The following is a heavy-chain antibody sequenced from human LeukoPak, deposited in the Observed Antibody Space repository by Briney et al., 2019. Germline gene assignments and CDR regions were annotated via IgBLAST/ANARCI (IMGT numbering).Heavy chain of an antibody. Sequence: GSLRLSCAASGFTFTSHWMHWLRQPPGRALEWVSRITSVVKSTIDADSVKGRFTVSRDNAKNTVYLQMNSLRAEDTAVYYCVREGYGPGNYPFDHWGQGALVTVSS. D-gene: IGHD3-10*01. J-gene: IGHJ4*02. CDR1: GFTFTSHW. CDR3: VREGYGPGNYPFDH. V-gene: IGHV3-74*01. CDR2: ITSVVKST.